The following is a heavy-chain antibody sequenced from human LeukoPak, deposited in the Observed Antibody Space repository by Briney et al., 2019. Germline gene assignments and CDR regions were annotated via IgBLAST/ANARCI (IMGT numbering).Heavy chain of an antibody. CDR3: AKDPAAAPDYYFDY. J-gene: IGHJ4*02. V-gene: IGHV3-30*04. CDR2: ISYDGSNK. Sequence: GGSLRLSCTASGFNFGDYAMSWFRQAPGKGLEWVAVISYDGSNKYYADSVKGRFTISRDNSKNTLYLQMNSLRAEDTAVYYCAKDPAAAPDYYFDYWGQGTLVTVSS. D-gene: IGHD6-13*01. CDR1: GFNFGDYA.